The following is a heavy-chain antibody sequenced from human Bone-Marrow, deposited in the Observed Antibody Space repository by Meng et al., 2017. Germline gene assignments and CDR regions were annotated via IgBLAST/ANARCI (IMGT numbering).Heavy chain of an antibody. Sequence: GESLKISCAASGFTFSRFWMHWVRQAPGKGLVWVSRLSPDGSDTNYADSVKGRFTISRDNARNTLYLQMSSLRVEDTAVYYCARGCGGSCLAADSWGQGILVTVSS. V-gene: IGHV3-74*01. CDR3: ARGCGGSCLAADS. D-gene: IGHD2-15*01. CDR1: GFTFSRFW. CDR2: LSPDGSDT. J-gene: IGHJ4*02.